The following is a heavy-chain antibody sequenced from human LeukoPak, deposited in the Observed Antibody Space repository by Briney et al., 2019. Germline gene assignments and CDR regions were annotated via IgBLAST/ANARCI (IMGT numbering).Heavy chain of an antibody. D-gene: IGHD5-12*01. J-gene: IGHJ4*02. Sequence: PGGSLRLSCAASGFTFSSYGMHWVRQAPGKGLEWVAVISYDGSNKYYADSVKGRFTISRDNSKNTLYLQMNSLRAEDTAVYYCAKLEWLRFAPFDYWGQGTLVAVSS. V-gene: IGHV3-30*18. CDR1: GFTFSSYG. CDR2: ISYDGSNK. CDR3: AKLEWLRFAPFDY.